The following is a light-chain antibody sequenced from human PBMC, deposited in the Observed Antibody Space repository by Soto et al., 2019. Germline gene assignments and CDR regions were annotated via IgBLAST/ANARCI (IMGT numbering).Light chain of an antibody. CDR1: QTINSW. V-gene: IGKV1-5*03. CDR3: QQYNSYSYT. CDR2: KAS. Sequence: DIQMTQSPSTLSASAGDRVTITCRASQTINSWLAWYQHKPGKAPKLLIYKASSLESGVPSRFSGSGSGTEFTLTISSLQPDDFATYYCQQYNSYSYTFGQGTKLGIK. J-gene: IGKJ2*01.